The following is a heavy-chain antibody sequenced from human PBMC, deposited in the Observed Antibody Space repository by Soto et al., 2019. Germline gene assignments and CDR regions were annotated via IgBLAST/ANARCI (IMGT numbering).Heavy chain of an antibody. V-gene: IGHV3-23*01. D-gene: IGHD2-2*01. J-gene: IGHJ4*02. CDR1: GFTFGSFA. CDR2: ISGSGGST. CDR3: AKDRNIVVVPAAPFDY. Sequence: XXSLRLSFAASGFTFGSFAMRWVPQAPGKGLEWVSAISGSGGSTYYADSVKGRFTISRDNSKNTLYLQMNSLRADHTAVYYCAKDRNIVVVPAAPFDYWGQGTLVTVSS.